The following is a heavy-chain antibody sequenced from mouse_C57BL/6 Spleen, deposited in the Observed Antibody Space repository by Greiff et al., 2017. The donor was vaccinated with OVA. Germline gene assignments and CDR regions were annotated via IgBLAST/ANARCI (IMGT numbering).Heavy chain of an antibody. CDR3: ARSSSTYYFDY. J-gene: IGHJ2*01. CDR2: INPYNGGT. D-gene: IGHD1-1*01. V-gene: IGHV1-19*01. Sequence: EVQGVESGPVLVKPGASVKMSCKASGYTFTDYYMNWVKQSHGKSLEWIGVINPYNGGTSYNQKFKGKATLTVDKSSSTAYMELNSLTSEDSAVYYCARSSSTYYFDYWGQGTTLTVSS. CDR1: GYTFTDYY.